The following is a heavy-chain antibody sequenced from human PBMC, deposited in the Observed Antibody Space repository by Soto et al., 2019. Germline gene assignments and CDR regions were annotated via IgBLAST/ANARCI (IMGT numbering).Heavy chain of an antibody. CDR1: DNTFTYYG. V-gene: IGHV1-18*01. Sequence: QAQLVQSGSEVKRPGASVKVCCRCSDNTFTYYGSNWVRQVPGQGLEWLGWISGYNANTKDAQNFQDRVTMTADTSTRTAYLEVRSLTSDDSGIYFCAATGGHYFGLDVWGQGTTVTVSS. CDR2: ISGYNANT. CDR3: AATGGHYFGLDV. D-gene: IGHD2-8*02. J-gene: IGHJ6*02.